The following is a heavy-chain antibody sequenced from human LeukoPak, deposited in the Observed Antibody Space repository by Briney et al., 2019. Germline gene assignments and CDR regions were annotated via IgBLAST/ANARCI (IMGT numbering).Heavy chain of an antibody. CDR3: ARAPGYCSSTSCYGRNNYYYGMDV. J-gene: IGHJ6*02. CDR1: GGSFSGYY. D-gene: IGHD2-2*01. Sequence: SETLSLTCAVYGGSFSGYYWRWIRQPPGKGLEWIGEINHSGSTNYNPSLKSRVTVSVDTSKNQFSLKLSSVTAADTAAYYCARAPGYCSSTSCYGRNNYYYGMDVWGQGTAVTVSS. CDR2: INHSGST. V-gene: IGHV4-34*01.